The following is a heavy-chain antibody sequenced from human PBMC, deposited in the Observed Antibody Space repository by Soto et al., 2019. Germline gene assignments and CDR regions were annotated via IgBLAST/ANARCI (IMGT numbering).Heavy chain of an antibody. CDR2: ISGGGGDP. CDR3: AKEAAPIGIPYLDY. Sequence: EVQLLESGGGFTQPGGSLRLSCAASGFTFNNYGMSWVRQAPGKRPEWGSGISGGGGDPYYADYVKGRFTISRDNSQNTLYLHMNSLRADDTAVYYCAKEAAPIGIPYLDYWGQGTLVTVSS. J-gene: IGHJ4*02. V-gene: IGHV3-23*01. D-gene: IGHD6-13*01. CDR1: GFTFNNYG.